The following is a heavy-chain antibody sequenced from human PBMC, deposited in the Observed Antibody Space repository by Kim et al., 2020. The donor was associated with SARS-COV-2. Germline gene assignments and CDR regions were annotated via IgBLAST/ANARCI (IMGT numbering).Heavy chain of an antibody. Sequence: SQTLSLTCAISGDSVSSGSSTWTWIRQSPSRGLEWLGRSYYRSKWYSDYAVSVKSRITINPDTSKNQFSLQLTSVTPEDTAIYYCVSEKAFGAVDYWGQG. CDR1: GDSVSSGSST. CDR3: VSEKAFGAVDY. D-gene: IGHD3-10*01. CDR2: SYYRSKWYS. V-gene: IGHV6-1*01. J-gene: IGHJ4*02.